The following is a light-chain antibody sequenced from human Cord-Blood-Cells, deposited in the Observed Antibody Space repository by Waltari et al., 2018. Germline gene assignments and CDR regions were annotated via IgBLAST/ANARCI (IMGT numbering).Light chain of an antibody. CDR3: QQRSNWPPELT. V-gene: IGKV3-11*01. CDR1: QSVSSY. J-gene: IGKJ4*01. Sequence: VLPQSPATLPLSPGERATLASRASQSVSSYLAWYQQKPGQAPRLLIYDASNRATGIPARFSGSGSGTDFTLTISSLEPEDFAVYYSQQRSNWPPELTFGGGTKVEIK. CDR2: DAS.